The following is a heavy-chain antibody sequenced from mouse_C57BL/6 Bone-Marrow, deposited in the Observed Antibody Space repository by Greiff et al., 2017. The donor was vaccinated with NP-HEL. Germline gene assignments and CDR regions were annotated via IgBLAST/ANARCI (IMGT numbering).Heavy chain of an antibody. V-gene: IGHV5-6*01. CDR3: ARHKNYGYAMDY. D-gene: IGHD1-1*01. J-gene: IGHJ4*01. CDR2: ISSGGSYT. Sequence: EVHLVESGGDLVKPGGSLKLSCAASGFTFSSYGMSWVRQTPDKRLEWVATISSGGSYTYYPDSVKGRFTISRDNAKNTLYLQMSSLKSEDTARYNCARHKNYGYAMDYWGQGTSVTVSS. CDR1: GFTFSSYG.